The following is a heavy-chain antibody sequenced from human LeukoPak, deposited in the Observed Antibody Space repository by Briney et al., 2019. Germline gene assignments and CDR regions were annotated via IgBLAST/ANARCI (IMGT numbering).Heavy chain of an antibody. J-gene: IGHJ4*02. CDR2: INPKNGGT. V-gene: IGHV1-2*02. Sequence: ASVKVSCKASGYTFTGYHLHWVRQAPGQGLEWMGWINPKNGGTKYAQKFQGRVTKTRDTSISTVYMELSRLTSDDTAIYTCARDPAGSYFLDYWGQGTLVTVSS. D-gene: IGHD1-14*01. CDR1: GYTFTGYH. CDR3: ARDPAGSYFLDY.